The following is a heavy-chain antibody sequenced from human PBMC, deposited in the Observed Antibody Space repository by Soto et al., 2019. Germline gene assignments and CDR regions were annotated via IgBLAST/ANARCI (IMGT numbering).Heavy chain of an antibody. CDR1: GGSISSYY. CDR2: IYYSGST. Sequence: SETLSLTCTVSGGSISSYYWSWIRQPPGKGLEWIGYIYYSGSTNYNPSLKSRVTMSVDTSRNQFSLKLSSVTAADTAVYYCARSPYCSGGSCYSGGRFDPWGQGTLVTVSS. CDR3: ARSPYCSGGSCYSGGRFDP. D-gene: IGHD2-15*01. V-gene: IGHV4-59*08. J-gene: IGHJ5*02.